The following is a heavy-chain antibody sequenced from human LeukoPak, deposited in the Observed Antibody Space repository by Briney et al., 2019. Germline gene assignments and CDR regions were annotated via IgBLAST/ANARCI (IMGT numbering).Heavy chain of an antibody. CDR1: GGTFSSYA. CDR3: ARGNSRYYGSGSPYYYYYYMDV. Sequence: SVKVSCKASGGTFSSYAISWVRQAPGQGLEWMGGTIPIFGTANYAQKFQGRVTITADESTSTAYMELSSLRSEDTAVYYCARGNSRYYGSGSPYYYYYYMDVWGKGTTVTISS. V-gene: IGHV1-69*13. D-gene: IGHD3-10*01. J-gene: IGHJ6*03. CDR2: TIPIFGTA.